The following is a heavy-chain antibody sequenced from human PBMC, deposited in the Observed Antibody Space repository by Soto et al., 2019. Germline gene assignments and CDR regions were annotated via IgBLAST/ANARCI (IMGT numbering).Heavy chain of an antibody. J-gene: IGHJ4*02. V-gene: IGHV1-2*04. Sequence: ASVKVSCKASGYTFTGYYMHWVRQAPGQGLEWMGWINPNSGGTNYAQKFQGWVTMTRDTSISTAYMELSRLRSDDTAVYYCARDATKIDSDGYYYYFDYWGQGTLVTVS. CDR3: ARDATKIDSDGYYYYFDY. CDR2: INPNSGGT. D-gene: IGHD3-22*01. CDR1: GYTFTGYY.